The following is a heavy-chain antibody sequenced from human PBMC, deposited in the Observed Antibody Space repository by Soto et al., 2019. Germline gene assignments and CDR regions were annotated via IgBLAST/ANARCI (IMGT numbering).Heavy chain of an antibody. J-gene: IGHJ4*02. CDR1: GGTFSSYA. Sequence: GASVKVSCKASGGTFSSYAISWVRQAPGQGLEWMGGIIPIFGTADYAQKFQGRVTITADESTSTAYMELSSLRSEDTAMYYCARDLGGWPDYWGQGTLVTVSS. V-gene: IGHV1-69*13. D-gene: IGHD6-19*01. CDR3: ARDLGGWPDY. CDR2: IIPIFGTA.